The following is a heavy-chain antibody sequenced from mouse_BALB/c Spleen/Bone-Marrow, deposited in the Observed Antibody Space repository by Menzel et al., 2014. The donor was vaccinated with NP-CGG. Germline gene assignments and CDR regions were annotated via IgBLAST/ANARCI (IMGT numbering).Heavy chain of an antibody. D-gene: IGHD1-1*01. J-gene: IGHJ4*01. Sequence: VQLKESGPELVKPGASVKISCKASGYSFTGYFMNWVMQSHGKSLEWIGRINPYNGDTFYNQKLKGKATLTSDKSSSTAYMELSSLTSEDSAVYYCARRVGFYYPMDYWGQGTSVTVSS. CDR2: INPYNGDT. CDR3: ARRVGFYYPMDY. V-gene: IGHV1-20*01. CDR1: GYSFTGYF.